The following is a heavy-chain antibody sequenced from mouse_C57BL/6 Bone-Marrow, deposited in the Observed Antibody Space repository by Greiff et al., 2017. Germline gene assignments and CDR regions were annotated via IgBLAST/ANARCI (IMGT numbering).Heavy chain of an antibody. Sequence: QLQQPGAELVRPGTSVKLSCKASGYTFTSYWMHWVKQRPGQGLEWIGVIDPSDSYTNYNQKFKGKATLTVDTSSSTAYMQLSSLTSEDSAVYYCARIDGKGYWGQGTTLTVSS. V-gene: IGHV1-59*01. CDR1: GYTFTSYW. J-gene: IGHJ2*01. CDR3: ARIDGKGY. D-gene: IGHD1-1*01. CDR2: IDPSDSYT.